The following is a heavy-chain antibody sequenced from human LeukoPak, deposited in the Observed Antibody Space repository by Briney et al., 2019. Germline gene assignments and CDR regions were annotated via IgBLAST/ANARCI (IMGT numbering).Heavy chain of an antibody. V-gene: IGHV4-34*01. D-gene: IGHD5-18*01. CDR2: INHSGST. CDR1: GGSFSGYY. Sequence: SSETLSLTCAVYGGSFSGYYWSWIRQPPGKGLEWIGEINHSGSTNYNPSLKSRVTISVDTSKNQFSLKLSSVTAADTAVYYCAREGDTAMVIGSNDAFDIWGQGTMVTVSS. CDR3: AREGDTAMVIGSNDAFDI. J-gene: IGHJ3*02.